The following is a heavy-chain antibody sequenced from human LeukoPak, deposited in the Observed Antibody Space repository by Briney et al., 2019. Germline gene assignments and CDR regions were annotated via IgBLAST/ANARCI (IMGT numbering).Heavy chain of an antibody. D-gene: IGHD3-10*01. J-gene: IGHJ4*02. CDR3: ASVYGSGSSRFDY. Sequence: SETLSLTCTASGGSITSYYWSWIRQPPGKGLESIGYIYHSGSTTYSPSLKSRVTISVDTSKNHFSLKLSSVTAADTAVYYCASVYGSGSSRFDYWGQGTLVTVSS. CDR2: IYHSGST. V-gene: IGHV4-59*01. CDR1: GGSITSYY.